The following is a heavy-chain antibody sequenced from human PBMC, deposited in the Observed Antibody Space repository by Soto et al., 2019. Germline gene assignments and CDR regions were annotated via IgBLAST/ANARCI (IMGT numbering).Heavy chain of an antibody. CDR2: IYYSGST. CDR1: GDSISSGSYY. CDR3: ATGNKLNWFDP. V-gene: IGHV4-31*03. Sequence: QVQLQESGPRLVKPSQTLSLTCTVSGDSISSGSYYWSWIRQHPGKGLELIGYIYYSGSTYYNPSLKSRVTISVDTSKNQFSLKLSSVTAADTAVYYCATGNKLNWFDPWGQGTLVTVSS. J-gene: IGHJ5*02.